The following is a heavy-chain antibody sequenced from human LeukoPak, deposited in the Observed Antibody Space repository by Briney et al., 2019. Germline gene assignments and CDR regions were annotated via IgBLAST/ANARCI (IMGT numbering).Heavy chain of an antibody. D-gene: IGHD3-10*01. CDR2: IKQDGDEN. V-gene: IGHV3-7*01. J-gene: IGHJ4*02. CDR3: ARDRGANYYGSLHLFDY. Sequence: GGSLRLSCAASGFSFTAYWMSWVRQAPGKGLEWVANIKQDGDENYYVDSVMGRFTISRDNAKNSVYLEMTSLRAEDTAVYYCARDRGANYYGSLHLFDYWGQGTLVTVSS. CDR1: GFSFTAYW.